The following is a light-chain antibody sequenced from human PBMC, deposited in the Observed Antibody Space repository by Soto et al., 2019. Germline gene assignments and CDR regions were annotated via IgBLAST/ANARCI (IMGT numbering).Light chain of an antibody. CDR2: GAS. Sequence: IVLTQSPGTLSLSPGERATLACRASQGVSTNYVSWYQQKPGQAPRLLIYGASNRAAGIPDRFSGSGSGTDFTLTISRLGPDDFAVFYCHQYGHSPYTFGQGTKLEIK. V-gene: IGKV3-20*01. CDR1: QGVSTNY. CDR3: HQYGHSPYT. J-gene: IGKJ2*01.